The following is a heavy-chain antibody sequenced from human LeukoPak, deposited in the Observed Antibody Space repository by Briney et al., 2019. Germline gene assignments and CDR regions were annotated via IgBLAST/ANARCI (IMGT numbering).Heavy chain of an antibody. Sequence: GGSLRLSCAASGFTFSSYAMSWVRQAPGKGLEWVSVISGSGGSTYYADSVKGQFTISRDNSKNTLYLRMNSLRAEDTAVYYCAKGELSSDAFYFDYWGQGALVTVSS. CDR3: AKGELSSDAFYFDY. CDR1: GFTFSSYA. V-gene: IGHV3-23*01. D-gene: IGHD1-7*01. CDR2: ISGSGGST. J-gene: IGHJ4*02.